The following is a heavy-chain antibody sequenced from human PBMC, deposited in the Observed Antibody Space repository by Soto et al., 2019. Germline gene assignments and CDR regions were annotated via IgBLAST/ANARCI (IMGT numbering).Heavy chain of an antibody. J-gene: IGHJ4*02. Sequence: VQLVESGGGVVQPGRSLRLSCAASGFSFSSYGMHWVRQAPGKGLEWVAVIWYDGTNNYYADSVKGRCTISRDNSKNTLYLQMNSLTAEDTAVYYCAREGVTGYCSGGSCFPDYWGQGTLVTVSS. CDR1: GFSFSSYG. D-gene: IGHD2-15*01. CDR2: IWYDGTNN. CDR3: AREGVTGYCSGGSCFPDY. V-gene: IGHV3-33*01.